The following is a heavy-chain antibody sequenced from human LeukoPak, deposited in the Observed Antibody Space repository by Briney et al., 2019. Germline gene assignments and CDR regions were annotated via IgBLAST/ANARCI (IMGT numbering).Heavy chain of an antibody. D-gene: IGHD4-23*01. Sequence: GASVKVSCKASGYTFIAYYMHWVRQAPGQGLEWMGWISAYNGNTNYAQNLQGRVTLTTDTSTSTAYMELRSLRSDDTAVYYCARQGYGVTSQGAADYWGQGTLVTVSS. CDR2: ISAYNGNT. CDR3: ARQGYGVTSQGAADY. J-gene: IGHJ4*02. CDR1: GYTFIAYY. V-gene: IGHV1-18*04.